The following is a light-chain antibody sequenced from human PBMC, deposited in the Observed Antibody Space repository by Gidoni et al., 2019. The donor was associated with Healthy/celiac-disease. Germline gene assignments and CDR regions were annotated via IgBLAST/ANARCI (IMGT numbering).Light chain of an antibody. CDR3: QQANXXXXT. Sequence: DIQMTQSPSSVSAFVGARITITGRASQGISSWLAWYHQKPGKAPKLLIYAASSLQRGVPSMFSGXXXWTDFTLTISSLQPEDFATYYCQQANXXXXTFGQGTKLEIK. CDR2: AAS. V-gene: IGKV1-12*01. J-gene: IGKJ2*01. CDR1: QGISSW.